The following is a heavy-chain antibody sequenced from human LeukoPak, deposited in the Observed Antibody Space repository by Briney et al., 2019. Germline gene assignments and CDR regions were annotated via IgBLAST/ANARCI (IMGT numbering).Heavy chain of an antibody. CDR1: GFTCSSYW. CDR3: ARSGRGGAFDI. Sequence: GGSLRLSCAASGFTCSSYWMHWVRQGPGKGLVWVSRIYSDGSRTTYADSVKGRFTISGDNAKNTLYLQMNSLRAEDTAVYYCARSGRGGAFDIWGHGTMVTVSS. J-gene: IGHJ3*02. V-gene: IGHV3-74*01. D-gene: IGHD1-26*01. CDR2: IYSDGSRT.